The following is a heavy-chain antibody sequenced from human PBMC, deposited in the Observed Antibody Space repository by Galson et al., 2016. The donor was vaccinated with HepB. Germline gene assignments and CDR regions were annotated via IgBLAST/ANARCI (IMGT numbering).Heavy chain of an antibody. D-gene: IGHD4-11*01. CDR2: ISHTGGT. V-gene: IGHV4-59*01. CDR3: ARLCESGRAYYRNYYSDY. CDR1: DGSISPYF. Sequence: ETLSLTCNVSDGSISPYFWGWIRQSPGMGLEWIAYISHTGGTSYNPSLRSRVSLSVDRPKNQFSLTLSSVTAADTAVYYCARLCESGRAYYRNYYSDYWGQGTLVTVSS. J-gene: IGHJ4*02.